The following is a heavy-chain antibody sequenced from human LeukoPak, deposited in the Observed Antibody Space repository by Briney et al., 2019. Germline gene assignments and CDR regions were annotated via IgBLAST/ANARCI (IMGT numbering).Heavy chain of an antibody. CDR1: GFTFSTYW. Sequence: PGGSLRLSCAASGFTFSTYWLNWVRQAPGKGLEWVANMNEDGSEKNYVDSVKGRFTISRDYAKNSLFLQMNSLRAEDVAVYYCARSRFTFELWGQGTLVTVSS. J-gene: IGHJ4*02. V-gene: IGHV3-7*03. CDR3: ARSRFTFEL. CDR2: MNEDGSEK. D-gene: IGHD1-7*01.